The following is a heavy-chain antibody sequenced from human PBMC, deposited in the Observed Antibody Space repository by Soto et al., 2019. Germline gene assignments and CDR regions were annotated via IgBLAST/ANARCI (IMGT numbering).Heavy chain of an antibody. Sequence: QVQLVESGGGVVQPGRSLRLSCAASGFTFSSYAMHWVRQAPGKGLEWVAVISYDGSNKYYADSVKGRFTISRDNSKNTLYLQMNSLRAEDTAVYYCARGSGRAVAGLSYWYFDLWGRGTLVTVSS. CDR2: ISYDGSNK. J-gene: IGHJ2*01. V-gene: IGHV3-30-3*01. CDR3: ARGSGRAVAGLSYWYFDL. D-gene: IGHD6-19*01. CDR1: GFTFSSYA.